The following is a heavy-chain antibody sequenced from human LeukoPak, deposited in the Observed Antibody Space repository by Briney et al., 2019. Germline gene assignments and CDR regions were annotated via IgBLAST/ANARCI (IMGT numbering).Heavy chain of an antibody. Sequence: PSETLPLTCAVYGGSFSGYYWSWIRQPPGKGLEWIGEINHSGSTNYNPSLKSRVTISVDTSKNQFSLKLSSVTAADTAVYYCARVVMGYCSSTSCYGINWFDPWGQGTLVTVSS. J-gene: IGHJ5*02. CDR3: ARVVMGYCSSTSCYGINWFDP. D-gene: IGHD2-2*01. V-gene: IGHV4-34*01. CDR1: GGSFSGYY. CDR2: INHSGST.